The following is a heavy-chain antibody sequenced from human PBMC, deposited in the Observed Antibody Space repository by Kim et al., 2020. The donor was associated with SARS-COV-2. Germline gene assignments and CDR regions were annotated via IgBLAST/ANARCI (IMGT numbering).Heavy chain of an antibody. V-gene: IGHV4-59*01. CDR3: ARDRAAAGPPDY. CDR1: GGSISSYY. Sequence: SETLSLTCTVSGGSISSYYWSWIRQPPGKGLEWIGYIYYSGSTNYNPSLKSRVTISVDTSKNQFSLKLSSVTAADTAVYYCARDRAAAGPPDYWGQGTLGTVSS. D-gene: IGHD6-13*01. CDR2: IYYSGST. J-gene: IGHJ4*02.